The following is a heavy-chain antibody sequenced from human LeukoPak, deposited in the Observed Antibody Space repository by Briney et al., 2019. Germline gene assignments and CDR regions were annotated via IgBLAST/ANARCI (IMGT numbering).Heavy chain of an antibody. V-gene: IGHV4-59*02. CDR1: GDPVWSYY. CDR3: ARGAYADRTGYNLDS. Sequence: PSETLSLTCSVSGDPVWSYYWTWVRQPPEKGLEWIGYVFFGGQTNYNPSVKIRFTISLVTSTSQFSLNLTSVTAADSAMYYCARGAYADRTGYNLDSWGQGTLVIVSS. D-gene: IGHD5-24*01. J-gene: IGHJ4*02. CDR2: VFFGGQT.